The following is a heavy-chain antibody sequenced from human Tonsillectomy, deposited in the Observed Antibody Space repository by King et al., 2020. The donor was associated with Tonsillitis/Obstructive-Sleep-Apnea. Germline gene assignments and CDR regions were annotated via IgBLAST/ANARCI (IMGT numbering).Heavy chain of an antibody. CDR3: ASPSYSGDHYYYMDV. J-gene: IGHJ6*03. V-gene: IGHV3-48*02. Sequence: VQLVESGGGLVQPGGSLRLSCAASGFTLSNYSMNWVRQAPGKGLEWVSYIRNSGSTIYYADSVKGRFTISRDNAKNSLYLQMNSLRDEDTAVYYCASPSYSGDHYYYMDVWGKGTTVIVSS. CDR1: GFTLSNYS. D-gene: IGHD1-26*01. CDR2: IRNSGSTI.